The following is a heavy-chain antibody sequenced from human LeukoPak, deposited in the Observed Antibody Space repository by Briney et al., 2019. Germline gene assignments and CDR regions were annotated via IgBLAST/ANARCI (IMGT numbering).Heavy chain of an antibody. J-gene: IGHJ4*02. CDR1: GGTFSSYA. Sequence: SVKVSCKASGGTFSSYAIGWVRQAPGQGLEWMGGIIPIFGTANYAQKFQGRVTITADESTSTAYMELSSLRSEDTAVYYCARDSPYCGGDCYSFWGQGTLVTVSS. CDR2: IIPIFGTA. V-gene: IGHV1-69*13. CDR3: ARDSPYCGGDCYSF. D-gene: IGHD2-21*02.